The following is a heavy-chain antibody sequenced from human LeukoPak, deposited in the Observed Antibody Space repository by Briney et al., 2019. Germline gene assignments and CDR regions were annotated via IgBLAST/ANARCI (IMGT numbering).Heavy chain of an antibody. CDR2: INSDGSST. V-gene: IGHV3-74*01. J-gene: IGHJ6*02. Sequence: GGSLRLSCAASGFTFSSYWMHWVRQAPGKGLVWVSRINSDGSSTSYADSVKGRFAISRDNAKNTLYLQMNSLRAEDTAVYYCAREGAARPPYYYGMDVRGQGTTVTVSS. D-gene: IGHD6-6*01. CDR3: AREGAARPPYYYGMDV. CDR1: GFTFSSYW.